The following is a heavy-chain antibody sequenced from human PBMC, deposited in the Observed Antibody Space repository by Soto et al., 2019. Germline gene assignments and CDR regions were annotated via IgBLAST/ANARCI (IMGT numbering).Heavy chain of an antibody. D-gene: IGHD6-13*01. Sequence: QVQLEQAGAEVKKPGASVKVSCKASGYTFTAYFLHWVRQVPGQGFEWMAWINPRSDVTNYAQKFQVRVTVTRDTAISTVYMELNNMTFNDTAVYYCVRGSAGGGAYWGQGTRFVVSS. CDR2: INPRSDVT. CDR3: VRGSAGGGAY. V-gene: IGHV1-2*02. J-gene: IGHJ4*02. CDR1: GYTFTAYF.